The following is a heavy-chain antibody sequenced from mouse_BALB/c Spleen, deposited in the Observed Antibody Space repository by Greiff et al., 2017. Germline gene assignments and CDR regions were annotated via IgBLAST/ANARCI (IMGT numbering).Heavy chain of an antibody. D-gene: IGHD1-1*01. Sequence: EVKLVESGPELVKPGASVKISCKASGYSFTGYFMNWVMQSHGKSLEWIGRINPYNGDTFYNQKFKGKATLTVDKSSSTAHMELRSLASEDSAVYYCARAAYRDYYGSSYSYYAMDYWGQGTSVTVSS. J-gene: IGHJ4*01. CDR1: GYSFTGYF. CDR3: ARAAYRDYYGSSYSYYAMDY. V-gene: IGHV1-20*02. CDR2: INPYNGDT.